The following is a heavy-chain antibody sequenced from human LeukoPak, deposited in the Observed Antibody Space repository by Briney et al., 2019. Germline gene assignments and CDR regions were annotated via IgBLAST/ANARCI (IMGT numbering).Heavy chain of an antibody. V-gene: IGHV4-59*08. CDR2: IYYSGST. CDR3: ARHSSTEGYYFDY. D-gene: IGHD2-21*02. Sequence: SETLSLTCTVSGGSIRSYYWSWIRQPPGKGLEWIGYIYYSGSTKYNPSLKSRVTISVDTSENQFSLKLSSVTAADTAVYYCARHSSTEGYYFDYWGQGTLVTVSS. CDR1: GGSIRSYY. J-gene: IGHJ4*02.